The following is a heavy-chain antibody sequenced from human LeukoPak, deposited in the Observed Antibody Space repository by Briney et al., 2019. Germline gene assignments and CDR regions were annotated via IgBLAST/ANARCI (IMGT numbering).Heavy chain of an antibody. J-gene: IGHJ4*02. V-gene: IGHV3-23*01. D-gene: IGHD1-26*01. CDR1: GFTFSSYA. CDR3: AKDNSGSYSHDPELFDY. Sequence: QTGGSLRLSCAASGFTFSSYAMSWVRQAPGKGLEWVSAISGSGGSTYYADSVKGRFTISRDNSKNTLYLQMNSLRAEDTAVYYCAKDNSGSYSHDPELFDYWGQGTLVTVSS. CDR2: ISGSGGST.